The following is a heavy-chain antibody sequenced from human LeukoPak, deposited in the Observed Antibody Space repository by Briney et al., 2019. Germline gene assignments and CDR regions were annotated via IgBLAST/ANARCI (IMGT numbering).Heavy chain of an antibody. CDR3: ARSGIAAAGRWFDP. V-gene: IGHV3-21*01. Sequence: GGSLRLSCAASGFTFSSYSMKWVRQAPGKGLEWVSFISSSSSYIYYADSVKGRFTISRDNAKNSLYLQMNSLRAEDTAVYYCARSGIAAAGRWFDPWGQGTLVTVSS. D-gene: IGHD6-13*01. CDR2: ISSSSSYI. J-gene: IGHJ5*02. CDR1: GFTFSSYS.